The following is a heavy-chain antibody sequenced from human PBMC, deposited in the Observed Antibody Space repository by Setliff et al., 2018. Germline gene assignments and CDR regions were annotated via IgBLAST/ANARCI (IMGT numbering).Heavy chain of an antibody. J-gene: IGHJ6*03. V-gene: IGHV2-26*01. CDR1: GFSLSNGRMG. CDR2: IFSSDEK. Sequence: SGPTLVNPTETLTLTCIVSGFSLSNGRMGVSWIRQPPGKALEWLAHIFSSDEKSYNTSLKTRLTISKDTSKNQVVLTMTNMDSVDTATYYCARTVRSGSYHYYYMDVWGKGTTVTVSS. CDR3: ARTVRSGSYHYYYMDV. D-gene: IGHD1-26*01.